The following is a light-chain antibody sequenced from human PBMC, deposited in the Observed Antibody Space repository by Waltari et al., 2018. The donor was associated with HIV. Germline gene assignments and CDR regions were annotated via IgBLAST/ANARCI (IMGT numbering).Light chain of an antibody. Sequence: ENVLTQSPATLSLSPGERATLSCRASQSVSSYLAWYQQKPGQAPRLLISDASNRATGIPARFSGSGSGTDFTLTISSLEPEDFAVYYCQQRYNWPAITFGQGTRLEIK. CDR3: QQRYNWPAIT. J-gene: IGKJ5*01. V-gene: IGKV3-11*01. CDR2: DAS. CDR1: QSVSSY.